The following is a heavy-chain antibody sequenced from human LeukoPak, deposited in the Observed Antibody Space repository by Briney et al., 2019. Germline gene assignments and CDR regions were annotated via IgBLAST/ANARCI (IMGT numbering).Heavy chain of an antibody. J-gene: IGHJ4*02. Sequence: GGSLSLSCVVSGFSVRTPYMSWVGQAQATGLNWVSVIYNDGSTYYSDSVKGRFAISRDNSKNALYLQMNSLRVDDTAVYYCARTGYSSGWFNDHWGQGTLVTVSS. D-gene: IGHD6-19*01. CDR3: ARTGYSSGWFNDH. CDR1: GFSVRTPY. CDR2: IYNDGST. V-gene: IGHV3-53*01.